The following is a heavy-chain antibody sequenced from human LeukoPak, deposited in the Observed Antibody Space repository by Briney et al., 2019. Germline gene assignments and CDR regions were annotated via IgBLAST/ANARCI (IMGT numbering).Heavy chain of an antibody. V-gene: IGHV4-39*01. CDR1: GGSISSSSYN. CDR2: IYYSGST. CDR3: ARHVGWSHAFDI. J-gene: IGHJ3*02. D-gene: IGHD6-19*01. Sequence: SETLSLTCTVSGGSISSSSYNWGWIRQPPGKGLEWIGSIYYSGSTYYNPSLKSRVTISVDTSKNQFSLKLSSVTAADTAVYYCARHVGWSHAFDIWGQGTMVTVSS.